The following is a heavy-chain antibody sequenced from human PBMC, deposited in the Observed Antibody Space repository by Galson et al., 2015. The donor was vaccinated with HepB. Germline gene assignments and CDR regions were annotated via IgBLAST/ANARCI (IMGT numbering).Heavy chain of an antibody. CDR3: ARGREWAFDY. CDR2: ITSRSSPI. J-gene: IGHJ4*02. Sequence: SLRLSCAASGFPFNIYSMNWVRQAPGKGLEWVSYITSRSSPIYYADSVKGRFTISRDNAMNSLYLQMNNQRDEDTAVYFCARGREWAFDYWGQGTLVTVSS. V-gene: IGHV3-48*02. CDR1: GFPFNIYS. D-gene: IGHD3-3*01.